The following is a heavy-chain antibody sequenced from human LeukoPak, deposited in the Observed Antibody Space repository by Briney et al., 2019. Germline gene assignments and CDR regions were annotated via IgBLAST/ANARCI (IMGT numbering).Heavy chain of an antibody. D-gene: IGHD6-19*01. Sequence: GGPLRLSCAASGFTFSTYGMLWVRQAPGQGPEWVALIRYDGSNKYYADSVKGRFTISRDNSKNTLYLQMNSLRVEDTAMYYCAKAGTQQWLLFVGVYWGQGALVTVSS. CDR3: AKAGTQQWLLFVGVY. CDR1: GFTFSTYG. V-gene: IGHV3-30*02. J-gene: IGHJ4*02. CDR2: IRYDGSNK.